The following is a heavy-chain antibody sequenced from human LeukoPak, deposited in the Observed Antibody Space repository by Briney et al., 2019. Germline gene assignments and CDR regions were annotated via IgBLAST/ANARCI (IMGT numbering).Heavy chain of an antibody. V-gene: IGHV3-23*01. J-gene: IGHJ4*02. CDR2: ISGSGGST. D-gene: IGHD2-15*01. CDR1: GFTFSSYA. Sequence: PGGSLRLSCAASGFTFSSYAMSWVRQAPGKGLEWVSAISGSGGSTYYADSVKGRFTISRDNSKNTLYLQMNSLRAEDTAVYYCAKDWIVVVVAATFGNWGQGTLVTVSS. CDR3: AKDWIVVVVAATFGN.